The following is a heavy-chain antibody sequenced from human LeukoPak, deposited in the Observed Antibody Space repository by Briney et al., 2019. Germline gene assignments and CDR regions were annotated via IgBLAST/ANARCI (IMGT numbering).Heavy chain of an antibody. CDR3: AELGITMIGGV. J-gene: IGHJ6*04. CDR2: IYHSGST. V-gene: IGHV4-38-2*02. CDR1: GYSISSGYY. D-gene: IGHD3-10*02. Sequence: SETLSLTCTVSGYSISSGYYWGWVRQPPGKGLEWIGSIYHSGSTYYNPSLKSRVTISVDTSKNQFSLKLSSVTAADTAVYYCAELGITMIGGVWGKGTTVTISS.